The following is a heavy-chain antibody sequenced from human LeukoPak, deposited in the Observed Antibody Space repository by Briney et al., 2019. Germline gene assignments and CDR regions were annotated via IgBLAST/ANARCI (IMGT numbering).Heavy chain of an antibody. Sequence: ASVKVSCKASGYTFTSYDLNWVRQAPGQGLEWMGWISAYNGNTNYAQKLQGRVTMTTDTSTSTAYMELRSLRSDDTAVYYCARDPSGYQTTYFDYWGQGTLVTVSS. CDR2: ISAYNGNT. CDR3: ARDPSGYQTTYFDY. J-gene: IGHJ4*02. D-gene: IGHD3-3*01. CDR1: GYTFTSYD. V-gene: IGHV1-18*01.